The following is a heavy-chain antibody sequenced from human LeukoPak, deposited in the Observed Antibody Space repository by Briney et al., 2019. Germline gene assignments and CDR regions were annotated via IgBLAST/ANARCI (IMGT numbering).Heavy chain of an antibody. CDR2: LSSSSSYI. Sequence: GGSLRLSCAASGFTFSSYSMNWVRQAPGKGLEWVSSLSSSSSYIDYADSVKGRFTISRDNAKNSLYLQMNSLRAEDTAVYYCASIGLGSSFDYWGQGTLVTVSS. V-gene: IGHV3-21*01. CDR3: ASIGLGSSFDY. D-gene: IGHD2-15*01. CDR1: GFTFSSYS. J-gene: IGHJ4*02.